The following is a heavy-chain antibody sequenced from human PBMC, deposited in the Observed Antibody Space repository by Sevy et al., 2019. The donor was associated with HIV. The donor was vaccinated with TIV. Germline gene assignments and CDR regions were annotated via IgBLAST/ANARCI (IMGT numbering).Heavy chain of an antibody. CDR2: ISSSSSYI. V-gene: IGHV3-21*01. CDR3: ARGVGIAVAGTGNY. D-gene: IGHD6-19*01. CDR1: GFTFSSYS. J-gene: IGHJ4*02. Sequence: GGSLRLSCAASGFTFSSYSMNWVRQAPGKGLEWVSSISSSSSYIYYADSVKGRFTISRDNAKNSLYLQMNSLRAEDTAVCYCARGVGIAVAGTGNYWGQGTLVTVSS.